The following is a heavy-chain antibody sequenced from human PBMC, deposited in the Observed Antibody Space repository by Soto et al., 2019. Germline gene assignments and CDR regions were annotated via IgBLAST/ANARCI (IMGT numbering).Heavy chain of an antibody. Sequence: GGPLRLSCAAAEGTCIGYGVRRIRKTKGKGLEWVAVLQYDGSNNYYAPSVKGRFTISRDNSKNTLYLQMNSLRAEDTAVYYCAIFGVRSSWYRYSDYWGQGTLVPVSS. J-gene: IGHJ4*02. V-gene: IGHV3-30*03. D-gene: IGHD6-13*01. CDR2: LQYDGSNN. CDR3: AIFGVRSSWYRYSDY. CDR1: EGTCIGYG.